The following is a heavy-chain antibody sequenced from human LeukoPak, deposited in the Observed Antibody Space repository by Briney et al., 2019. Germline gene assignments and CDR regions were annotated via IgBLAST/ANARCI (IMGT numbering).Heavy chain of an antibody. J-gene: IGHJ3*02. CDR2: ISYDGSNK. Sequence: GGSLRLSCAASGFSISSYGMHWVRQAPGKGLEWVAVISYDGSNKYYADSVKGRFTISRDNSKNTLYLQMNSLRAEDTAVYYCAKDHELPNDAFDIWGQGTMVTVSS. D-gene: IGHD2-15*01. CDR3: AKDHELPNDAFDI. CDR1: GFSISSYG. V-gene: IGHV3-30*18.